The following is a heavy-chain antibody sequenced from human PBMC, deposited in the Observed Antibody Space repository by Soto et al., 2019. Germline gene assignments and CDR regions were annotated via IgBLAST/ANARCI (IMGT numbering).Heavy chain of an antibody. D-gene: IGHD3-3*01. V-gene: IGHV3-30-3*01. CDR3: ALVGVVIGNDAFGI. CDR2: ISYDGGNK. Sequence: QVQLVESGGGVVQPGRSLRLSCAASGFTFSSYAMHWVRQAPGKGLEWVAVISYDGGNKYYADSVKGRFTISRDNSKKTLYLQINSLRAEDTVVYYGALVGVVIGNDAFGIRGQGTMVAVSS. CDR1: GFTFSSYA. J-gene: IGHJ3*02.